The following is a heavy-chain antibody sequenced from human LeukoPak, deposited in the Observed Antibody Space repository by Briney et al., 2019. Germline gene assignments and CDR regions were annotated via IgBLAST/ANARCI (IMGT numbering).Heavy chain of an antibody. D-gene: IGHD6-19*01. CDR2: ISTSNSYI. V-gene: IGHV3-21*01. CDR3: ARGLGVAGRAQNDAFDI. J-gene: IGHJ3*02. CDR1: GFTFSDYH. Sequence: PGGSLRLSCVVSGFTFSDYHMNWVRQAPGKGLEWVSSISTSNSYIYYADSVKGRFTISRDNAKDSLYLQMNSLRAEDTAVYYCARGLGVAGRAQNDAFDIWGQGTMVTVSS.